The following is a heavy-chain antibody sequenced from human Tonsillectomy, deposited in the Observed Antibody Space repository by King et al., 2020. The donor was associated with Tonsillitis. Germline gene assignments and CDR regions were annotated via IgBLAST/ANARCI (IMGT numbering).Heavy chain of an antibody. CDR3: SRGVDY. CDR2: ISYSGST. J-gene: IGHJ4*02. Sequence: QMQLQESGPGLVKPSQTLSLTCTVSGDSIISADSYWSWIRQHPGKGLEWIGYISYSGSTYYNPSLKSRLTIAVERSKNQFSLKLKSVTAADTAVYYCSRGVDYWGQGTLVTVSS. CDR1: GDSIISADSY. V-gene: IGHV4-31*03.